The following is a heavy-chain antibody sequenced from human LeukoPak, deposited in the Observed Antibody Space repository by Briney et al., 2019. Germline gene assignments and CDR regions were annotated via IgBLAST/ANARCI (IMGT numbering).Heavy chain of an antibody. V-gene: IGHV3-33*01. D-gene: IGHD5-18*01. CDR3: ARVHIRGYSYGSHFDY. Sequence: LPGGSQRLSCAASGFTFSSYGMHWVRQAPGKGLEWVAVIWYDGSNKYYADSVKGRFTISRDNSKNTLYLQMNSLRAEDTAVYYCARVHIRGYSYGSHFDYWGQGTLVTVSS. CDR2: IWYDGSNK. CDR1: GFTFSSYG. J-gene: IGHJ4*02.